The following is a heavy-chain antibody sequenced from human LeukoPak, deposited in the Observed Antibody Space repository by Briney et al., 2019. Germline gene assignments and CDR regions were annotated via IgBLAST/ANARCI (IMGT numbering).Heavy chain of an antibody. V-gene: IGHV3-48*03. CDR2: ISSSGSTI. J-gene: IGHJ1*01. Sequence: GGSLRLSXAASGFTFSSYEMNWVRQAPGKGLEWVSYISSSGSTIYYADSVKGRFTISRDNAKNSLYLRMNSLRAEDTAAYYCVRDYYGDYHHWGQGILVTVSS. CDR1: GFTFSSYE. CDR3: VRDYYGDYHH. D-gene: IGHD3-22*01.